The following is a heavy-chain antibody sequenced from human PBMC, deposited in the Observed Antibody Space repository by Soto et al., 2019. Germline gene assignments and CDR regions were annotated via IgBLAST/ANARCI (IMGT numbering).Heavy chain of an antibody. D-gene: IGHD3-3*01. V-gene: IGHV1-18*04. CDR1: GYTFTSYG. J-gene: IGHJ4*02. CDR2: ISTYSGNT. Sequence: ASVKVSCKASGYTFTSYGISWVRQAPGQGLEWMGCISTYSGNTDYAQKFQGRITMTTDTSTDTVYMELRSLRSDDTAVYFCARNLFGVIIMGHXWGQGTLVTVSX. CDR3: ARNLFGVIIMGHX.